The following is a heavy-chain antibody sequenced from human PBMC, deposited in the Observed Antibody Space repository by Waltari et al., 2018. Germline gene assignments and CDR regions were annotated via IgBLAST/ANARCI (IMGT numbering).Heavy chain of an antibody. J-gene: IGHJ4*02. CDR3: ARETYYYDSSGYLRPYYFDY. V-gene: IGHV4-38-2*02. D-gene: IGHD3-22*01. Sequence: QVQLQESGPGLVKPSETLSLTCAVSGYSISSGYYWGWIRQPPGKGLEWIGSIYHSGRTYYNPSLKSRVTISVDTSKNQFSLKLSSVTAADTAVYYCARETYYYDSSGYLRPYYFDYWGQGTLVTVSS. CDR1: GYSISSGYY. CDR2: IYHSGRT.